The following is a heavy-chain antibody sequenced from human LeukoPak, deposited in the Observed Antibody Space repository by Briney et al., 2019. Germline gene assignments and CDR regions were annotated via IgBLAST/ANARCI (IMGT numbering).Heavy chain of an antibody. J-gene: IGHJ4*02. D-gene: IGHD3-10*01. Sequence: GGSLRLSCAASGFSFSSYGMHWARQAPGKGLEWVAFIRSDGSNKYYTDSAKGRFTISGDKSKNTIYLQMDSLRPEDTAVYYCAKDGPVLHYWGQGTLVTVSS. V-gene: IGHV3-30*02. CDR3: AKDGPVLHY. CDR1: GFSFSSYG. CDR2: IRSDGSNK.